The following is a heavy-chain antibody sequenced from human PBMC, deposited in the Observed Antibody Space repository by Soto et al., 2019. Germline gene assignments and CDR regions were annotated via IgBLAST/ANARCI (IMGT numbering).Heavy chain of an antibody. V-gene: IGHV1-2*02. CDR1: GYPFTTYY. CDR2: IDPRSGGT. Sequence: ASVKVSCKVSGYPFTTYYIHWVRQAPGQGLEWMGWIDPRSGGTVYEQKVQGRVTMNRDTTISTVYMDLSGLTSADTALYYCPKVDYGTSPYWGQGSQVTV. D-gene: IGHD3-10*01. J-gene: IGHJ4*02. CDR3: PKVDYGTSPY.